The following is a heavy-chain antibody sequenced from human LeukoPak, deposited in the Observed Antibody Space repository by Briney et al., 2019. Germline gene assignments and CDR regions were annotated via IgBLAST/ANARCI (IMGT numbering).Heavy chain of an antibody. CDR1: GFSFGYYW. Sequence: GGSLRLSCAACGFSFGYYWMHWVRHAPGKGLVWVSRVNSDGSSTNYADSVKDRFTISRDNAKNTLYLQVNSMRADATAVYYCARDSAFRGTGPNVWGQGTMVIVSS. D-gene: IGHD2-8*02. J-gene: IGHJ3*01. V-gene: IGHV3-74*01. CDR3: ARDSAFRGTGPNV. CDR2: VNSDGSST.